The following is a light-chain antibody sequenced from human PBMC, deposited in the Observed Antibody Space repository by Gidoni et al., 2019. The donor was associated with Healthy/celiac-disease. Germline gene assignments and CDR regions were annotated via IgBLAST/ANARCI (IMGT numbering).Light chain of an antibody. J-gene: IGKJ1*01. V-gene: IGKV2-28*01. CDR2: LGS. Sequence: DIVMTQSPLSLPVTPGEPASISCRSSQSLLHSNGYNYLDWYLQKPGQSPQLLIYLGSNRASGVPDRFSGSGSGTDFTLKISRVEAEDVGVYYCMQALQTPPTWTFXYXTKVEIK. CDR3: MQALQTPPTWT. CDR1: QSLLHSNGYNY.